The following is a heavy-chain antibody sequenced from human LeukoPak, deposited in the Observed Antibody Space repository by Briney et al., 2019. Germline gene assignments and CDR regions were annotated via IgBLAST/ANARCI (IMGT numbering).Heavy chain of an antibody. Sequence: GGSLRLSCAASGFTFSSYGMHWVRQAPGKGLEWVAVISYDGSNKYYADSVKGRFTISRDNSKNTLYLQMNSLRAEDTAVYYCAKDRGYSYGYFDYWGQGTLVTVSS. V-gene: IGHV3-30*18. CDR3: AKDRGYSYGYFDY. D-gene: IGHD5-18*01. J-gene: IGHJ4*02. CDR1: GFTFSSYG. CDR2: ISYDGSNK.